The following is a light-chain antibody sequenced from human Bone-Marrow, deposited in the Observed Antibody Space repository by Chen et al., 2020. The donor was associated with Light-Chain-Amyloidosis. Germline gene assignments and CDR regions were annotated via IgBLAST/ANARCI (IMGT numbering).Light chain of an antibody. V-gene: IGLV3-25*03. CDR2: RDT. CDR1: DLPTKY. J-gene: IGLJ2*01. Sequence: SYELPQPPSVSVSPGQTARITCSADDLPTKYAYWYQQKPGQAPVLVIHRDTERPSGISERFSGSSSETTTTMPISGVQAEDEADYHCQSADSSGTYEVIFGGGTKLTVL. CDR3: QSADSSGTYEVI.